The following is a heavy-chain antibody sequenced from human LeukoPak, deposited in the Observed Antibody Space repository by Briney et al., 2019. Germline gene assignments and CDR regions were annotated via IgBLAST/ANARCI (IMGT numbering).Heavy chain of an antibody. J-gene: IGHJ6*03. CDR1: GFTFSTYN. CDR2: ITSSSSYA. Sequence: AGGSLRLSCEASGFTFSTYNMNWVRQAPGKRLEWVSSITSSSSYAFYADSVEGRFTISRDNAKSSLYLQMNNLRAEDTAVYYCARDPYSGHYGNDYYYYMDVWGKGTTVTISS. D-gene: IGHD5-12*01. V-gene: IGHV3-21*01. CDR3: ARDPYSGHYGNDYYYYMDV.